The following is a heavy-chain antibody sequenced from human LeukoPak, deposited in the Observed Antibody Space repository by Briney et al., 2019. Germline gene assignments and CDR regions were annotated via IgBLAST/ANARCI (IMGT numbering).Heavy chain of an antibody. CDR3: ARAGRSSWSIY. CDR1: GGSISSYY. CDR2: IYTSGST. Sequence: PSETLSLTCTVSGGSISSYYWSWIRQPPGKGLEWIGYIYTSGSTNYNPSLKSRVTISVNTSKNQFSLKLSSVTAADTAVYYCARAGRSSWSIYWGQGTLVTVSS. J-gene: IGHJ4*02. D-gene: IGHD6-13*01. V-gene: IGHV4-4*09.